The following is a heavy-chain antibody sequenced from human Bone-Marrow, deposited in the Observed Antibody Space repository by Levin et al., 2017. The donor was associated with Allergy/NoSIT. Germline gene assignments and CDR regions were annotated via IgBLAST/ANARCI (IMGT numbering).Heavy chain of an antibody. J-gene: IGHJ4*02. D-gene: IGHD3-10*01. V-gene: IGHV4-59*01. CDR1: GGSMTGYY. Sequence: PGGSLRLSCTVSGGSMTGYYWSWIRQAPGKGLEWIGYIYYSGGTNYNPSLKSRVTMSIDTSKKQISLRLNSVTAADTAVYFCTGVWFGEAHQYYFDHWGQGTLVTVSS. CDR2: IYYSGGT. CDR3: TGVWFGEAHQYYFDH.